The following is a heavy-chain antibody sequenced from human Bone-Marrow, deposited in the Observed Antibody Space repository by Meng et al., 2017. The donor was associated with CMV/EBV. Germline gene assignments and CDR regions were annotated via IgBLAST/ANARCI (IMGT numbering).Heavy chain of an antibody. Sequence: CAASGVTFSNAWMSWVRQAPGKGLEWVGRIKSKTDGGTTDYAAPVKVRFTISSDDSKNTLYLQMNSLKTEDTAVYYCTARDSVRGVIITSYWGQGTLVTVAS. J-gene: IGHJ4*02. CDR2: IKSKTDGGTT. V-gene: IGHV3-15*01. CDR3: TARDSVRGVIITSY. CDR1: GVTFSNAW. D-gene: IGHD3-10*01.